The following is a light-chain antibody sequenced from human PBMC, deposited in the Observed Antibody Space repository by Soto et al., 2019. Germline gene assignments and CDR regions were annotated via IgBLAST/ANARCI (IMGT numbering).Light chain of an antibody. Sequence: QSVLTQPPSVSGAPGQRVSISCTGSSSSIGAGYDVHWYQQVPGAAPKLLIHGNTNRPSGVPDRFSGSKSGTSASLAITGLQAEDEADYYCQSYDSSLSGRVFGTGTKVTVL. V-gene: IGLV1-40*01. J-gene: IGLJ1*01. CDR2: GNT. CDR3: QSYDSSLSGRV. CDR1: SSSIGAGYD.